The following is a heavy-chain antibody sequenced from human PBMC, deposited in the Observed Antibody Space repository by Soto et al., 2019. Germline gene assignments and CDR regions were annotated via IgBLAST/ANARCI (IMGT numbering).Heavy chain of an antibody. CDR3: ARLRYDSRDYYLDAFDI. CDR1: GYSFTNYW. CDR2: VYPGDSDT. J-gene: IGHJ3*02. Sequence: GESLKISCKGSGYSFTNYWIGWVRQMPGKGLEWMGIVYPGDSDTRYSPSFQGQVTISADRSITIAYLQWSSLKASDTAIYYCARLRYDSRDYYLDAFDIWGQGTMVTVS. D-gene: IGHD3-22*01. V-gene: IGHV5-51*01.